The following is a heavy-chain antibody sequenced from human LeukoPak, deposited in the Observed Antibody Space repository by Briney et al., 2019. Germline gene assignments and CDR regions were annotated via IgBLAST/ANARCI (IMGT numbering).Heavy chain of an antibody. Sequence: GGSLRLSCAASGFTVSSNYMSWVRQAPGKGLEWVSVIYSGGSTYYADSVKGRFTISRYNSKSTLYIQMNSLRAEDTAVYYCARAKPKNMVRGLIMRRESRYYFDYWGQGTLVTVSS. J-gene: IGHJ4*02. CDR2: IYSGGST. CDR3: ARAKPKNMVRGLIMRRESRYYFDY. D-gene: IGHD3-10*01. V-gene: IGHV3-53*01. CDR1: GFTVSSNY.